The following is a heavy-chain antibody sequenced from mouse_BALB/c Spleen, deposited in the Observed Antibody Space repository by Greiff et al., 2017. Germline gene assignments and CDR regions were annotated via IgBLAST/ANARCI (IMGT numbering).Heavy chain of an antibody. Sequence: VQLKQSGAELVKPGASVKLSCTASGFNIKDTYMHWVKQRPEQGLEWIGRIDPANGNTKYDPKFQGKATITADTSSNTAYLQLSSLTSEDTAVYYCARVLRYYYAMDYWGQGTSVTVSS. CDR2: IDPANGNT. V-gene: IGHV14-3*02. CDR1: GFNIKDTY. D-gene: IGHD1-1*01. J-gene: IGHJ4*01. CDR3: ARVLRYYYAMDY.